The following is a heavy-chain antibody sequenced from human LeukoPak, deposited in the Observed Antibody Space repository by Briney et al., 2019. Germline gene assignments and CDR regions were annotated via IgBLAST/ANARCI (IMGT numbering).Heavy chain of an antibody. CDR3: TRESSRGYCSSTSCYYYYYGMDV. CDR1: GFTLGDYA. CDR2: IRSKAYGGTT. J-gene: IGHJ6*02. Sequence: GGSLRLSCTASGFTLGDYAMSWVRQAPGKGLEWVGFIRSKAYGGTTEYAASVKGRFTISRDDSKSSAYLQMNSLKTEDTAVYYCTRESSRGYCSSTSCYYYYYGMDVWGQGTTVTVSS. V-gene: IGHV3-49*04. D-gene: IGHD2-2*01.